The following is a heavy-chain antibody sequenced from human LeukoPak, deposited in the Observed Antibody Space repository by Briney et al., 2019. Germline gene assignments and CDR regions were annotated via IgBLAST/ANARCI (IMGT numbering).Heavy chain of an antibody. V-gene: IGHV2-5*01. CDR2: IYGNGEK. J-gene: IGHJ4*02. CDR1: GFSLSVSGVG. CDR3: ARSQTSGWSLFGGYYFDV. Sequence: SVPTLVNPTQTLTLTCTFSGFSLSVSGVGVGWIRQPPGKALEWLAVIYGNGEKRYSPSLKNRLTITKDTSKNQVVLKMTYVDPVDTATYYCARSQTSGWSLFGGYYFDVWGQGTLVTVSS. D-gene: IGHD6-19*01.